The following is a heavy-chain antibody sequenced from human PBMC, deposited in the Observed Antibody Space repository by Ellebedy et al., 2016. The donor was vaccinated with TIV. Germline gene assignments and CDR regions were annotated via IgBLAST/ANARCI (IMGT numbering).Heavy chain of an antibody. V-gene: IGHV3-53*05. CDR2: IYSGGST. J-gene: IGHJ2*01. Sequence: GESLKISCAASGFTVSSNYMSWVRQAPGKGLEWVSVIYSGGSTYYADSVKGRFTISRDNSKSTLYLQMGSLRGEDTAVYYCARDLDGDPDCYFDHWGRGTLVTVSS. CDR1: GFTVSSNY. D-gene: IGHD4-17*01. CDR3: ARDLDGDPDCYFDH.